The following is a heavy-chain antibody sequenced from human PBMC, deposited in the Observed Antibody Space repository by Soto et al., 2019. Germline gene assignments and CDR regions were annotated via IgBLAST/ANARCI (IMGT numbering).Heavy chain of an antibody. CDR3: ARGSLVFGDYYYYMDV. CDR2: IYYSGST. D-gene: IGHD3-10*01. J-gene: IGHJ6*03. CDR1: GGSISSGDYY. Sequence: SETLSLNCTVSGGSISSGDYYWSWLRQHPGKGLEWIGYIYYSGSTNYNPSLKSRVTISVDTSKNQFSLKLSSVTAADTAVYYCARGSLVFGDYYYYMDVWGKGTTVTVSS. V-gene: IGHV4-61*08.